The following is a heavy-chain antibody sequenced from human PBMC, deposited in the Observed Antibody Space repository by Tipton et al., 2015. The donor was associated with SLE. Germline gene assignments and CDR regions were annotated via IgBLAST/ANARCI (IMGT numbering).Heavy chain of an antibody. Sequence: TLSLTCTVSGGSISSYYWSWIRQPPGKGLEWIGYIYYSGSTNYNPSLKSRVTISVDTSKNQFSLKRSSVTAADTAVYYCARGVATTVTPYDAFDIWGQGTMVTVSS. CDR1: GGSISSYY. V-gene: IGHV4-59*01. CDR3: ARGVATTVTPYDAFDI. J-gene: IGHJ3*02. D-gene: IGHD4-17*01. CDR2: IYYSGST.